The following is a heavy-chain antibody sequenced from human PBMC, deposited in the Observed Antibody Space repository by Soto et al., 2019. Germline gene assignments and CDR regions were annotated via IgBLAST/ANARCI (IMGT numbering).Heavy chain of an antibody. CDR3: AKVGDAFCSGYTEFDL. Sequence: GGSLRLSCAASGFTFSSYAMSWVRQAPGKGLEWVSAISGSGGSTYYADSVKGRFTISRDNSKNTLYLQMNSLRAEDTAVYYCAKVGDAFCSGYTEFDLWGQGTLVTVPS. CDR1: GFTFSSYA. J-gene: IGHJ5*02. V-gene: IGHV3-23*01. D-gene: IGHD3-3*01. CDR2: ISGSGGST.